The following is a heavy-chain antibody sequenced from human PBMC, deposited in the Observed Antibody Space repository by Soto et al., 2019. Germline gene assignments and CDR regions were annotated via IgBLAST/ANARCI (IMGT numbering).Heavy chain of an antibody. CDR3: ARDQGITTFGVYSMYYNGMDV. CDR2: INPAGSVT. D-gene: IGHD3-3*01. Sequence: ASVKVSCKASGISFINHYVHWVRQAPGQGPERMGVINPAGSVTVYALKLQDRVTVTRDTSTSTAYMDLRSLRSDDTAVYYCARDQGITTFGVYSMYYNGMDVWGPGTTVTVSS. CDR1: GISFINHY. V-gene: IGHV1-46*01. J-gene: IGHJ6*02.